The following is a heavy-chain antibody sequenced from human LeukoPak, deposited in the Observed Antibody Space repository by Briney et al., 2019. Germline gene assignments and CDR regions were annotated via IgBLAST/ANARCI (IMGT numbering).Heavy chain of an antibody. V-gene: IGHV3-30*02. CDR1: GFTFSSYG. CDR3: AKDHQAGTWYYFDY. CDR2: IRYDGSNK. Sequence: PGGSLRLSCAASGFTFSSYGMHWVRQAPGKGLEWVAFIRYDGSNKYYADSVKGRFTISRDNPKNTLYLQMNSLRAEDTAVYYCAKDHQAGTWYYFDYWGQGTLVTVSS. D-gene: IGHD6-13*01. J-gene: IGHJ4*02.